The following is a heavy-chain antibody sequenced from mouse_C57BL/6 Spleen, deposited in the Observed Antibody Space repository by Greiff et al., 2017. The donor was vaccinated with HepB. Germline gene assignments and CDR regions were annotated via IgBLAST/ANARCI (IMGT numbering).Heavy chain of an antibody. CDR2: IYPGSGST. CDR1: GYTFTSYW. D-gene: IGHD1-1*01. V-gene: IGHV1-55*01. Sequence: VQLQQPGAELVKPGASVKMSCKASGYTFTSYWITWVKQRPGQGLEWIGDIYPGSGSTNYNEKFKSKATLTVDTSSSTAYMQLSSLTSEDSAVYYCARWGIITTVVESYWGQGTTLTVSS. J-gene: IGHJ2*01. CDR3: ARWGIITTVVESY.